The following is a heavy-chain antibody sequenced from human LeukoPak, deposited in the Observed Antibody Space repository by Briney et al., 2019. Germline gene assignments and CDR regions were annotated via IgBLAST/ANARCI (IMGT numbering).Heavy chain of an antibody. CDR2: VHLDGRT. J-gene: IGHJ4*02. V-gene: IGHV4-4*02. D-gene: IGHD6-25*01. CDR3: AREGGFYRPLDY. Sequence: SETLSLTCGVSGGSVSSTNWWTWIRQLPGKGLEWIGEVHLDGRTNFNPSLKSRLTMSVDLSENHVSLKLTSVTAADTAVYYCAREGGFYRPLDYSGQGTLVTVSS. CDR1: GGSVSSTNW.